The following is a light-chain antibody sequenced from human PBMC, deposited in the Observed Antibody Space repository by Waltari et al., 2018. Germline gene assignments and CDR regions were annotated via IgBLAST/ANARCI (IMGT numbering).Light chain of an antibody. Sequence: DLHLTQSPSFLSASVGDRVTITCRASQDISSNLACYQQNPGKAPKLLIYRASTLQSGVPSRFSGSESGTEFTLTISSLQSEDFATYSCLQRNSYPRTFGQGTKVEVK. CDR1: QDISSN. J-gene: IGKJ1*01. V-gene: IGKV1-9*01. CDR3: LQRNSYPRT. CDR2: RAS.